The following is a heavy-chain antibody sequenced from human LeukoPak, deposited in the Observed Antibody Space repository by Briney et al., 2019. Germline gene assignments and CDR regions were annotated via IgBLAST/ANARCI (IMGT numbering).Heavy chain of an antibody. CDR2: INPSGGST. V-gene: IGHV1-46*01. J-gene: IGHJ6*03. D-gene: IGHD3-10*01. Sequence: ASVKVSCKASGYTFTSYYMHWVRQAPGQGLEWMGIINPSGGSTSYAQKFQGRVTMTRDMSTSTVYMELSSLRSEDTAVYYCARGERGVNYYYYYMDVWGKGTTVTVSS. CDR3: ARGERGVNYYYYYMDV. CDR1: GYTFTSYY.